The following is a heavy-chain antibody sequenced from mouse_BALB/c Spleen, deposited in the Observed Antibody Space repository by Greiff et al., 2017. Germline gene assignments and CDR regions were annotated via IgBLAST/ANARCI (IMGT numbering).Heavy chain of an antibody. D-gene: IGHD2-4*01. CDR1: GFSLSTSSMG. CDR3: ARRAEYDDAMDY. Sequence: VKLVESGPGILQPSQTLSLTCSFSGFSLSTSSMGVSWIRQPSGKGLEWLAHIYWDDDKRYNPSLKSRLTISKDTSSNQVFLKITSVDTADTATYYCARRAEYDDAMDYWGQGTSVTVSS. CDR2: IYWDDDK. J-gene: IGHJ4*01. V-gene: IGHV8-12*01.